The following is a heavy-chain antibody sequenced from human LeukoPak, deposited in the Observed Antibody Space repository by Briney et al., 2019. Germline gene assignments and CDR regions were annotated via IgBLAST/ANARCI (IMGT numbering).Heavy chain of an antibody. CDR1: RFTFSDYA. V-gene: IGHV3-7*01. Sequence: GGSLRLSCSASRFTFSDYAMSWVRQAPGKGLEWVANIRQDGSEKYYVDSVKGRLTISRDNAKNSLYLQMNSLRAEDTGIYYCARAGYYGDDAFDLWGQGTMVTVSS. CDR3: ARAGYYGDDAFDL. CDR2: IRQDGSEK. J-gene: IGHJ3*01. D-gene: IGHD2/OR15-2a*01.